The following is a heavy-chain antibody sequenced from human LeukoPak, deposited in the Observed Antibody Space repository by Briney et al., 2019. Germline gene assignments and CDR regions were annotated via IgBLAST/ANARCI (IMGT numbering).Heavy chain of an antibody. J-gene: IGHJ4*02. D-gene: IGHD1-1*01. CDR1: GGSISSRSYY. CDR2: IYTSGST. Sequence: PSQTLSLTCTVSGGSISSRSYYWSWIRQPAGKGLEWIGRIYTSGSTNYNPSLKSRVTISLDTSKNQFSLKLTSVTASDTAVYYCARHVAVGSSPRAVDYWGQGTLVTVSS. V-gene: IGHV4-61*02. CDR3: ARHVAVGSSPRAVDY.